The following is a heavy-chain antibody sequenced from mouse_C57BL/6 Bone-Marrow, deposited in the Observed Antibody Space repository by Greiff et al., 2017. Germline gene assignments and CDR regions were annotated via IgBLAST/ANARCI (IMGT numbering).Heavy chain of an antibody. CDR2: IYPGDGDT. D-gene: IGHD1-1*01. CDR1: GYAFSSSW. J-gene: IGHJ1*03. CDR3: ARSEGTTVVATDFDV. Sequence: QVQLQQSGPELVKPGASVKISCKASGYAFSSSWMNRVKQRPGKGLEWIGRIYPGDGDTNYNGKFKGKATLTADKSSSTAYMQLSSLTSEDSAVYFCARSEGTTVVATDFDVWGTGTTVTVSS. V-gene: IGHV1-82*01.